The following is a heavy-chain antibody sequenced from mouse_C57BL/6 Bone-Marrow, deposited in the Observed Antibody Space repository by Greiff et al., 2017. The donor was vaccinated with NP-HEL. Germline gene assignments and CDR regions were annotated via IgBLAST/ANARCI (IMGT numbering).Heavy chain of an antibody. CDR3: ARGFFYYYGSKDRYFDV. CDR1: GFNIKNTY. V-gene: IGHV14-3*01. D-gene: IGHD1-1*01. J-gene: IGHJ1*03. Sequence: LQQSVAELVRPGASVKLSCTASGFNIKNTYMHWVKQRPEQGLEWIGRIDPANGNTKYAPKFQGKATITADTSSNTAYLQLSSLTSDDTAIYYCARGFFYYYGSKDRYFDVWGTGTTVTVSS. CDR2: IDPANGNT.